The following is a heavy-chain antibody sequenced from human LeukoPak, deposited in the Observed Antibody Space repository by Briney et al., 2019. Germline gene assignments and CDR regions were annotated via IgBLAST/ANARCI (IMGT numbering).Heavy chain of an antibody. CDR1: GYTFTNYG. D-gene: IGHD3-16*01. CDR2: ISPYKNNT. Sequence: ASVKVSCKASGYTFTNYGISWVRQAPGQGLEWMGWISPYKNNTNYTQKVQGRVTMTTDTSTSTAYMELRSLRSDDTAVYYCARDIREFGSHSYYYYYMDVWGKGTTVTVSS. V-gene: IGHV1-18*01. CDR3: ARDIREFGSHSYYYYYMDV. J-gene: IGHJ6*03.